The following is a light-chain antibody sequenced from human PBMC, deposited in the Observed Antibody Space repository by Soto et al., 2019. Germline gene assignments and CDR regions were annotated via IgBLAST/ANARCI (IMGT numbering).Light chain of an antibody. CDR1: QSITIW. V-gene: IGKV1-5*03. CDR3: QQYDSYPVT. J-gene: IGKJ2*01. Sequence: DIQMTQSPSTLSASVGDRVIITCRASQSITIWLAWYQQKPGKAPKLLISKASSLESGVPLRFAGSGSGTEFTLAINSLQPDDFATYYCQQYDSYPVTFGQGTKLEIK. CDR2: KAS.